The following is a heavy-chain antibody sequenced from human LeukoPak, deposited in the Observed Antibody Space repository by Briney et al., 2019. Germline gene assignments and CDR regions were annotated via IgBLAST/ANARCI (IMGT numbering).Heavy chain of an antibody. CDR1: GFTVSNNY. J-gene: IGHJ4*02. Sequence: GGSLRLSCAASGFTVSNNYMAWVRQPPGKGLEWVSLIYSDGSAYYADSVKGRFTISRDNSKNTLYLQMNSLRAEDTAVYYCARNWFSTYFDYWGQGTLVTVSS. CDR2: IYSDGSA. V-gene: IGHV3-53*01. D-gene: IGHD3-10*01. CDR3: ARNWFSTYFDY.